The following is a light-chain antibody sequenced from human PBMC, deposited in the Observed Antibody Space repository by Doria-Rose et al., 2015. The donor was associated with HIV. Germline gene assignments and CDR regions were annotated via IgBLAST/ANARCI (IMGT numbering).Light chain of an antibody. Sequence: TQSPGTLSLSPGERATLSCRASQRVKSSYLAWYQQKPGQAPRLLIYDASTRATGIPDRFSGSESGTDFTLTFSRLEPEDVAVYYCQQYGTSRGTFGQGTRLEIK. J-gene: IGKJ5*01. CDR3: QQYGTSRGT. V-gene: IGKV3-20*01. CDR2: DAS. CDR1: QRVKSSY.